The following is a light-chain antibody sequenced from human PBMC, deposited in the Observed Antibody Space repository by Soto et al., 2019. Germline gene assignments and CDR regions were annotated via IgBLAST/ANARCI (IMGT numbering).Light chain of an antibody. Sequence: QLVLTQPPSASASLGASVKLSCTLSSDHTNFAIAWHQHQPGKGPRFLMRVNADGSHIKGAEIPDRFSGSSSGAGRYLAISSLQSDDEADYYCQTWGSGWVFGGGTQLTVL. CDR3: QTWGSGWV. CDR1: SDHTNFA. CDR2: VNADGSH. V-gene: IGLV4-69*01. J-gene: IGLJ3*02.